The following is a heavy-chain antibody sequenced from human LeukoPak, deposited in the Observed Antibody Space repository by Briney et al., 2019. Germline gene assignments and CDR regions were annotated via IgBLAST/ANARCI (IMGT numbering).Heavy chain of an antibody. J-gene: IGHJ4*02. Sequence: SETLSLTCNVSGGSTSTSNCHWGWIRQSPGKGLEWIGSISYSGSANYNPSLKSRVTVSVDTSKNQFSLNLTSVTAADTAVYYCARGSVAGTRVDYWGQGTLVTVSS. V-gene: IGHV4-39*01. CDR2: ISYSGSA. CDR3: ARGSVAGTRVDY. D-gene: IGHD6-19*01. CDR1: GGSTSTSNCH.